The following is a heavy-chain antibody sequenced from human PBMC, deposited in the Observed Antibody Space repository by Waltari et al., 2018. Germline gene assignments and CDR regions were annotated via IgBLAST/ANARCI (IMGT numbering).Heavy chain of an antibody. CDR2: SGAGGENT. D-gene: IGHD5-12*01. J-gene: IGHJ4*02. Sequence: EVQLLESGGGLVQPGGSLRLSCAASGIAFHNYAVSWVRQASGKGRGWLAGSGAGGENTWHKDSVRGRFTISRDNSRNTLYLQMNSLRVEDTASYYCAKMGPDGYNDDHGGQGTRGTVST. V-gene: IGHV3-23*01. CDR1: GIAFHNYA. CDR3: AKMGPDGYNDDH.